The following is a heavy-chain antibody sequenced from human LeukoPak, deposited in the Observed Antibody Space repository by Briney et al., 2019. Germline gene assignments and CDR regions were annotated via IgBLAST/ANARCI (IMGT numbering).Heavy chain of an antibody. CDR3: ASGYYPTHYYYYMDV. CDR2: IWYDGSNK. J-gene: IGHJ6*03. CDR1: GFTFSSYG. Sequence: GGSLRLSCAASGFTFSSYGMHWVRQAPGKGLEWVAVIWYDGSNKYYADSVKGRFTISRDNSKNTLYLQMNSLRAEDTAVYYCASGYYPTHYYYYMDVWGKGTTVTVSS. D-gene: IGHD3-22*01. V-gene: IGHV3-33*01.